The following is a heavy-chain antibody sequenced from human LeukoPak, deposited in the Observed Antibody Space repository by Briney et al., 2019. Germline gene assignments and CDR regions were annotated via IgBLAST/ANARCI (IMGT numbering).Heavy chain of an antibody. J-gene: IGHJ4*02. Sequence: SETLSLTCAVYGGSFSGYYWSWIRQPPGKGLEWIGEINHSGSTNYNPSLKSRVTISVDTSKNQFSLKLSSVTAADTAVYYCARGHRSAILEWLGFGYWGQGTLVTVSS. CDR1: GGSFSGYY. D-gene: IGHD3-3*01. CDR2: INHSGST. V-gene: IGHV4-34*01. CDR3: ARGHRSAILEWLGFGY.